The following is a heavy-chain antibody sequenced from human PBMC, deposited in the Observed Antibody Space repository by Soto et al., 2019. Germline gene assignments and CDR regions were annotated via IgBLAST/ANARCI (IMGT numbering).Heavy chain of an antibody. D-gene: IGHD3-16*01. J-gene: IGHJ6*03. V-gene: IGHV4-59*08. CDR3: ARGPYYDLIWNYYYMDV. Sequence: QVQLQESGPGLVKPSETLSLSCSVSGGSISGHYWSWVRQTPGKGLEWIGYMYYSGSTNYNPSLKSRVTISVDTSNNHFFLRLTSVTAADTAVYYCARGPYYDLIWNYYYMDVWGKGTTVTVSS. CDR2: MYYSGST. CDR1: GGSISGHY.